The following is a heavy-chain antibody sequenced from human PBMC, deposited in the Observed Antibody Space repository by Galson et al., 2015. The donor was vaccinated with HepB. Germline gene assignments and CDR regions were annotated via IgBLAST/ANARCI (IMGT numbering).Heavy chain of an antibody. CDR2: IYYSGST. Sequence: LSLTCTVSGGSISSSSYYWGWIRQPPGKGLEWIGSIYYSGSTYYNPSLKSRVTISVDTSKNQFSLKLSSVTAADTAVYYCARQGGVIPSLFAAAGPSFDFWGQGSLVTVSS. CDR1: GGSISSSSYY. D-gene: IGHD3-16*01. J-gene: IGHJ4*02. CDR3: ARQGGVIPSLFAAAGPSFDF. V-gene: IGHV4-39*01.